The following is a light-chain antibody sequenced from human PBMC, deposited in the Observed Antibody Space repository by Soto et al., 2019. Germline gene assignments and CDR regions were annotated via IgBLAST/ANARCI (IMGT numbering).Light chain of an antibody. J-gene: IGKJ1*01. Sequence: DIQMTQSPSSLSASVGDRVTITCRASQSISTYLNWYQQKPGKAPKLLIYTASALQSGVPSRFSGSGSGTDFTLNINGLQPEYFATYYCQQSYNTPRTFGQGTTVETK. CDR3: QQSYNTPRT. CDR2: TAS. V-gene: IGKV1-39*01. CDR1: QSISTY.